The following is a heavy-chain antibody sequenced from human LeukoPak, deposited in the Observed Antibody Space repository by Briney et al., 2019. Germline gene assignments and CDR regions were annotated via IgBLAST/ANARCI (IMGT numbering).Heavy chain of an antibody. CDR2: ISGSGDST. D-gene: IGHD3-10*01. V-gene: IGHV3-23*01. CDR1: GFTFSSYG. J-gene: IGHJ3*02. CDR3: ARDGVRGVNDAFDI. Sequence: HPGGSLRLSCAASGFTFSSYGMNWVRQAPGKGLEWVSAISGSGDSTYYADSVKGRFTISRDNSKNTLYLQMNSLRAEDTAVYYCARDGVRGVNDAFDIWGQGTMVTVSS.